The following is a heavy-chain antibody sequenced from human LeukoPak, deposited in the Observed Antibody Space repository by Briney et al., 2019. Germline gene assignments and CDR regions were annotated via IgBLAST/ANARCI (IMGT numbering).Heavy chain of an antibody. CDR3: AKYWGARPQDWNFDH. V-gene: IGHV3-23*01. Sequence: PGGSLRLSCAASGFTFSSYAMSWVRQAPGKGLEWVSCIFKSGDTIYYGDSVKGRFTISRDNSKNMLHLQMNSLRAEDTAVYYCAKYWGARPQDWNFDHWGRGTLVTVSS. CDR2: IFKSGDTI. D-gene: IGHD3-16*01. CDR1: GFTFSSYA. J-gene: IGHJ2*01.